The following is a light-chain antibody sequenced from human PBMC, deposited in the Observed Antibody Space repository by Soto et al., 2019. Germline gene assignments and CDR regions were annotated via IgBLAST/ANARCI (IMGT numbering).Light chain of an antibody. CDR2: EVS. V-gene: IGLV2-14*01. CDR1: NSDIGAYVF. J-gene: IGLJ2*01. Sequence: QSVLTQPASVSGSPGQSITISCTGTNSDIGAYVFVSWYQQHPGKAPKLMIYEVSNRPSGVSNRFSGSKSGNTASLTISGLQAEDESDYYCSAYTTNSTVIFGGGTKVTVL. CDR3: SAYTTNSTVI.